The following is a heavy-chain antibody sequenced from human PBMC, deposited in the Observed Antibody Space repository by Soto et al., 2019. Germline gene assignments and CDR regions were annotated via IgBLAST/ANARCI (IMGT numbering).Heavy chain of an antibody. CDR2: IIPILGIA. V-gene: IGHV1-69*02. J-gene: IGHJ4*02. CDR1: GGTFSSYT. CDR3: ARSPSSGEYYFDY. D-gene: IGHD6-19*01. Sequence: GASVKVSCKASGGTFSSYTISWVRQAPGQGLEWMGRIIPILGIANYAQKFQGRVTITADKSTSTAYMELSSLRSEDTAVYYCARSPSSGEYYFDYWGQGTLVT.